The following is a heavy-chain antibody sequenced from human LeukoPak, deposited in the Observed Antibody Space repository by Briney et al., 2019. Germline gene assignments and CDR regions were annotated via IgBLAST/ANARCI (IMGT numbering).Heavy chain of an antibody. CDR3: ARATTPYGVIGY. CDR2: IYYSGST. V-gene: IGHV4-31*03. Sequence: SQTLALTCTVSGGSISSGGYYWSWIRQHPGKGLEWIGYIYYSGSTYYNPSLKSRVTISVDTSKNQFPLKLSSVTAADTAVYYCARATTPYGVIGYWGQGTLVTVSS. J-gene: IGHJ4*02. CDR1: GGSISSGGYY. D-gene: IGHD4-17*01.